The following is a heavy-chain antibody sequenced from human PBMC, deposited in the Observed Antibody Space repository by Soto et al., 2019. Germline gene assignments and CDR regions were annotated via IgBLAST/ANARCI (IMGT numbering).Heavy chain of an antibody. J-gene: IGHJ4*02. CDR2: IYYSGST. Sequence: SETLSRTCTVSGGSGSSGRYYWSWIRQPPGKGLGWIGYIYYSGSTNYNPSLKSRVTISVDTSKNQFSLKLSSVTAADTAVYYCARGRRYGGNSPIDYWGQGTMVTISS. D-gene: IGHD1-26*01. V-gene: IGHV4-61*01. CDR3: ARGRRYGGNSPIDY. CDR1: GGSGSSGRYY.